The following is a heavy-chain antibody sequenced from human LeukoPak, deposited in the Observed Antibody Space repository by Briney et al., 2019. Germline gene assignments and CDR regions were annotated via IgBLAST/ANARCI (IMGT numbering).Heavy chain of an antibody. D-gene: IGHD1-26*01. V-gene: IGHV3-23*01. J-gene: IGHJ4*02. Sequence: GGSLRLSCAASGFTLSSYAMSWVRQAPGKGLEWVSAISDTGNTYHADSVKGRFTISRDNSKNTLYLQMNSLRAEDTAVYYCARESYGGSYCYWGQGTLVTVSS. CDR1: GFTLSSYA. CDR2: ISDTGNT. CDR3: ARESYGGSYCY.